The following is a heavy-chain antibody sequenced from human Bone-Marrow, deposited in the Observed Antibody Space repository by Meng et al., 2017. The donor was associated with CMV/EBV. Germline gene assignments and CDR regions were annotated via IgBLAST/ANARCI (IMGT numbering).Heavy chain of an antibody. J-gene: IGHJ5*02. V-gene: IGHV3-23*01. D-gene: IGHD6-6*01. CDR3: AKLEYSSSFHRNWFDP. CDR1: GFTFSSYA. Sequence: GGSLRLSCAASGFTFSSYAMSWVRQAPGKGLEWVSTISGSGGSTYYADSVKGRFTISRDNSKNTLYLQMNSLRAEDTAVYYCAKLEYSSSFHRNWFDPWGQGTRVTVSS. CDR2: ISGSGGST.